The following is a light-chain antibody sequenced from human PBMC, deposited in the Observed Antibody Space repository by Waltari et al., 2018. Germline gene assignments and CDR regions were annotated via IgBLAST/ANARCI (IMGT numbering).Light chain of an antibody. CDR2: DFT. V-gene: IGLV2-8*01. J-gene: IGLJ2*01. CDR3: CSFSGGNDLL. CDR1: NSDIDNFQY. Sequence: QSVLTQPPSASGPPGQSVTISCTGTNSDIDNFQYVPWYQQHPGKAPRLIIYDFTKRPSEVPNRFSGSKSGNMASLTVSYLQADDEADYFCCSFSGGNDLLFGGGTKLTVL.